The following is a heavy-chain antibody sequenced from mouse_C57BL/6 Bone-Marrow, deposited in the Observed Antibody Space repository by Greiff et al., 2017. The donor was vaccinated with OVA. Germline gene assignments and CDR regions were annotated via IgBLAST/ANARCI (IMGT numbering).Heavy chain of an antibody. D-gene: IGHD1-1*01. CDR3: ASRYYGSSYGGFAY. Sequence: EVQLQQSGPELVKPGASVKISCKASGYTFTDYYMNWVKQSHGKSLEWIGDINPNNGGTSYNQKFKGKATLTVDKSYSTAYMELPSLTSEDSAVYYRASRYYGSSYGGFAYWGQGTLVTVSA. J-gene: IGHJ3*01. V-gene: IGHV1-26*01. CDR1: GYTFTDYY. CDR2: INPNNGGT.